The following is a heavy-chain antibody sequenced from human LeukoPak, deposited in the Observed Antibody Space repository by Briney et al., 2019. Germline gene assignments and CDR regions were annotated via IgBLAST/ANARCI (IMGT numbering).Heavy chain of an antibody. CDR2: IKYHGNNK. V-gene: IGHV3-30*02. Sequence: PGGSLRLSCTASGFTFSTYGMHWVRQAPGKGLEWVAFIKYHGNNKYYADSVKGRFTISRDNSKNTLYRQMNSLRPEDTAVYYCARDLGVPAALDFWGQGALVTVPS. CDR3: ARDLGVPAALDF. D-gene: IGHD2-2*01. J-gene: IGHJ4*02. CDR1: GFTFSTYG.